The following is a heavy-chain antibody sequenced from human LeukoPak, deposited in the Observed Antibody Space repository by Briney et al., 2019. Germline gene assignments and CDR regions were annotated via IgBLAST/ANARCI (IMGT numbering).Heavy chain of an antibody. J-gene: IGHJ4*02. CDR2: INPNSGGT. D-gene: IGHD6-13*01. CDR1: GYIFTNFG. Sequence: VASVKVSCKASGYIFTNFGISWVRQAPGQGLEWMGWINPNSGGTNYAQKFQVRGTMTRDTSISTAYMELSRLRPDDTAVYYCARSAESSSWVEFDYWGQGTLVTVSS. CDR3: ARSAESSSWVEFDY. V-gene: IGHV1-2*02.